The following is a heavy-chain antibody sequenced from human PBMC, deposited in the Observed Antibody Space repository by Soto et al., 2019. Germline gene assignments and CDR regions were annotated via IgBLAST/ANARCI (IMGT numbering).Heavy chain of an antibody. D-gene: IGHD3-22*01. CDR3: ARDREYYYDSSGNYYYHYGLDV. Sequence: ASVKVSCKASGYTFTDYGISWVRQAPGQGLEWMGWISGYNGNTKYAQKFQGRVTMTTDTPTNTAYMELRSLRSDDTAVYYCARDREYYYDSSGNYYYHYGLDVWGQGTTVTVSS. CDR2: ISGYNGNT. CDR1: GYTFTDYG. J-gene: IGHJ6*02. V-gene: IGHV1-18*04.